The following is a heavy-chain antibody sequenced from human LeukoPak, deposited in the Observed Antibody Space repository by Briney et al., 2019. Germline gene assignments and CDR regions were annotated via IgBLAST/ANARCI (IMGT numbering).Heavy chain of an antibody. CDR3: ATYDYWDARDV. CDR2: INKDGSAE. J-gene: IGHJ6*01. D-gene: IGHD4-11*01. V-gene: IGHV3-7*01. Sequence: GGSLRLSCAASEFMFSDYCMSWVRQAPGKGPEWVASINKDGSAEYYADSVEGRFTVSRDNAKNSLFLQMNNLRVEDTAIYDCATYDYWDARDVWGQGTTVSVSS. CDR1: EFMFSDYC.